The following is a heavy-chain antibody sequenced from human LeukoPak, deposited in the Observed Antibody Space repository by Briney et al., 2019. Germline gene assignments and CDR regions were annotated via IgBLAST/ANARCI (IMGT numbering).Heavy chain of an antibody. D-gene: IGHD3-10*01. V-gene: IGHV3-7*01. Sequence: PGGSLRLSCAASGFTFSSYWMSWVRQAPGKGLEWVAYIKQDVTEKYYVDSVKGRFSISRDNAKNSLYLQMNSLRAEDTAVYYCARDLVFPYYFDYWGQGTLVTVSS. CDR2: IKQDVTEK. CDR3: ARDLVFPYYFDY. CDR1: GFTFSSYW. J-gene: IGHJ4*02.